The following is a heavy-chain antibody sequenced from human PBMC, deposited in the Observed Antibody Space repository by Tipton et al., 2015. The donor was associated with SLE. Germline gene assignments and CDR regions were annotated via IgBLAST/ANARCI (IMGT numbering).Heavy chain of an antibody. CDR3: ANARQNFDILTGYYWPYFDY. D-gene: IGHD3-9*01. J-gene: IGHJ4*02. V-gene: IGHV1-24*01. CDR2: FHPENGET. CDR1: GFPLSELS. Sequence: QLVQSGAEVKKPGASVKVSCKVSGFPLSELSMQWVRQSPGKGLEWMGGFHPENGETIYPDNFQGRVTMTEDTSTDTAYMELSSVRSEDTAVYYCANARQNFDILTGYYWPYFDYWGQGTLVTVSS.